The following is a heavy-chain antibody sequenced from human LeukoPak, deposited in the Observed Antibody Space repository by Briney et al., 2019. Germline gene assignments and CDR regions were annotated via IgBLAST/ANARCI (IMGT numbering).Heavy chain of an antibody. J-gene: IGHJ4*02. V-gene: IGHV1-69*13. Sequence: SVKVSCKASGGTFSSYAISWVRQAPGQGLEWMGGIIPIFGTANYAQKFQGRVTITADESTSTAYMELSSLRSEDTAVYYCASRYYDILTGYSDWGQGTLVTVSS. CDR2: IIPIFGTA. D-gene: IGHD3-9*01. CDR3: ASRYYDILTGYSD. CDR1: GGTFSSYA.